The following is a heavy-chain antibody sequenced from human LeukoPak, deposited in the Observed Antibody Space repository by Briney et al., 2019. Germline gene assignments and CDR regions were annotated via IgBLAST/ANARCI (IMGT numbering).Heavy chain of an antibody. V-gene: IGHV1-2*02. CDR1: GYTFTGYY. CDR3: ARWGGGTMVRGVITFDY. Sequence: ASVKVSCKASGYTFTGYYMHWVRQAPGQGLEWMGWINPNSGGTNYAQKFQGRVTMTRDTSISTAYMELSRLRSGDTAVYYCARWGGGTMVRGVITFDYWGQGTLVTVSS. CDR2: INPNSGGT. D-gene: IGHD3-10*01. J-gene: IGHJ4*02.